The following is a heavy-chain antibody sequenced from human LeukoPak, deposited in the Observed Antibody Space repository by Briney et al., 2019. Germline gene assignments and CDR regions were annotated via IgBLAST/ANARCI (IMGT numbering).Heavy chain of an antibody. CDR1: GFTFGSHA. Sequence: PGGSLRLSCAASGFTFGSHAMNWVRQTPGKGLEWVSSIGGIGASTYYADSVKGRFTISRDNSKNTLYLQMNSLRAEDTALYYCAKAAYGDYVNWFDPWGQGILVIVSS. CDR3: AKAAYGDYVNWFDP. D-gene: IGHD4-17*01. CDR2: IGGIGAST. J-gene: IGHJ5*02. V-gene: IGHV3-23*01.